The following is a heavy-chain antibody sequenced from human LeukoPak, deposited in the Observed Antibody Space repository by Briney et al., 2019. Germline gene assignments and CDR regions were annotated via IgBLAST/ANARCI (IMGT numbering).Heavy chain of an antibody. CDR2: IIPIFGTA. D-gene: IGHD3-22*01. Sequence: ASVKVSCKASGGTFSSYAISWVRQAPGQGLEWMGGIIPIFGTANYAQKFQGRVTITADESTSTAYMELSSLRSEDTAVYYCARERIAVYYDSSGYYYGWFDPWGQGTLVTVSS. CDR3: ARERIAVYYDSSGYYYGWFDP. V-gene: IGHV1-69*13. CDR1: GGTFSSYA. J-gene: IGHJ5*02.